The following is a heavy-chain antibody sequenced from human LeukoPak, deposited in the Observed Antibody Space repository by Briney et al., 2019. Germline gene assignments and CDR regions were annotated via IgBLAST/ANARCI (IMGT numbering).Heavy chain of an antibody. J-gene: IGHJ3*02. CDR2: INAGNGNT. CDR3: ARAGSTRAFDI. Sequence: ASVKVSCKAPGYTFTSYAMHWVRQAPGQRLEWMGWINAGNGNTKYSQKFQGRVTITRDTSASTAYMELSSLRSEDTAVYYCARAGSTRAFDIWGQGTMVTVSS. CDR1: GYTFTSYA. V-gene: IGHV1-3*01.